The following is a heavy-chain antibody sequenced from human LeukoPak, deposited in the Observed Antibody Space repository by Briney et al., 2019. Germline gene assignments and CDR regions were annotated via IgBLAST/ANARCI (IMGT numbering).Heavy chain of an antibody. V-gene: IGHV3-48*01. CDR3: ARASPVASTQHFDY. CDR1: GFTFKSYS. Sequence: GGSLRLSCAASGFTFKSYSMSWVRQAPGKGLEWVSYISSSDTAIYYADSVKGRFTISRDNAKNSLYLQMNSLRAEDTAVYYCARASPVASTQHFDYWGQGTLVTVSS. D-gene: IGHD6-19*01. CDR2: ISSSDTAI. J-gene: IGHJ4*02.